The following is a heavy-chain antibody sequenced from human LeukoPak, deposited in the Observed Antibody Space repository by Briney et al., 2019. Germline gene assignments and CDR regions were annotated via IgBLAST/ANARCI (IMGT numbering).Heavy chain of an antibody. J-gene: IGHJ5*02. V-gene: IGHV1-2*02. Sequence: ASVKVSCKASGYTFTGYYMHWVRQAPGQGLEWMGWINPNSGGTNYAQKFQGRVTMTRDTSISTACMELSRLRSDDTAVYYCAREACSGGSCYLFDPWGQGTLVTVSS. D-gene: IGHD2-15*01. CDR3: AREACSGGSCYLFDP. CDR2: INPNSGGT. CDR1: GYTFTGYY.